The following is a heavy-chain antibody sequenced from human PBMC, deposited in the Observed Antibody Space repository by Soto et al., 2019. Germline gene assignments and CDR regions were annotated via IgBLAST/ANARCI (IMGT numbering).Heavy chain of an antibody. V-gene: IGHV1-69*13. J-gene: IGHJ4*02. D-gene: IGHD2-15*01. CDR3: AGGYCSGGSCYWPHY. CDR1: GGTFSSYA. Sequence: ASVKVSCKASGGTFSSYAISWVRQAPGQGLEWMGGIIPIFGTANYAQKFQGRVTITADESTSTAYMELSSLRSEDTAVYYCAGGYCSGGSCYWPHYWGQGTLVTVSS. CDR2: IIPIFGTA.